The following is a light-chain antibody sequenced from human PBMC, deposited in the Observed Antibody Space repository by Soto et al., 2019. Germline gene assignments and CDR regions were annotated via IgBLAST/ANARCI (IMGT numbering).Light chain of an antibody. Sequence: DIQMTQSPFTLSGSVGDRVTITCRASQTISSWLAWYQQKPGKAPKLLIYKASTLKSGVPSRYSGSGSGTEFTLTISSLQPDDFATYYCQHYKSYSEAFGQGTKVDIK. J-gene: IGKJ1*01. V-gene: IGKV1-5*03. CDR2: KAS. CDR3: QHYKSYSEA. CDR1: QTISSW.